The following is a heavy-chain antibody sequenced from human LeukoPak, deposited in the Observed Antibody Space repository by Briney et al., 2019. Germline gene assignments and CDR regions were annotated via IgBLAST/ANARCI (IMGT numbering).Heavy chain of an antibody. V-gene: IGHV4-61*02. Sequence: SETLSLTCTVSGGSISSGSYYCSWLRQPAGNGLEWIGRIYTSRSTNYNPSLKSRVTISVDTSKNQSSLKLSSVTAADPAVYYCARESALTDYWGQGTLVTVSS. J-gene: IGHJ4*02. CDR3: ARESALTDY. CDR2: IYTSRST. CDR1: GGSISSGSYY.